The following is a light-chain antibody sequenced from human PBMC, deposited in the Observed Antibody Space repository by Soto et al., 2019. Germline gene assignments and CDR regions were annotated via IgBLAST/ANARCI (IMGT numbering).Light chain of an antibody. CDR3: RSYTRSSTWL. CDR2: EVS. Sequence: QSVLTQAASVSGSPGQSITISCTGTSSDVGAYNYVSWYQQHPGKAPKLMIYEVSNRPSGVSNRFSGSKSANTASLTISGLQAGDEADYYCRSYTRSSTWLFARGTTLTVL. J-gene: IGLJ3*02. V-gene: IGLV2-14*03. CDR1: SSDVGAYNY.